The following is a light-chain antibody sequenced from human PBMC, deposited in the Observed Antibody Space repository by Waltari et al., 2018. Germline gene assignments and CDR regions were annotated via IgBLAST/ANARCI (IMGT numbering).Light chain of an antibody. V-gene: IGLV2-11*01. CDR3: CSFAGTYTFWV. CDR1: SSDVGRYPF. J-gene: IGLJ3*02. CDR2: DVN. Sequence: QSVLTQPRSVSESPGQSVTISCTGTSSDVGRYPFVSWYQQHPGEAPKLMIYDVNKRPSVVPARFSGSKSGNTASLTISRLQAEDEADYFCCSFAGTYTFWVFGGGTKLTVL.